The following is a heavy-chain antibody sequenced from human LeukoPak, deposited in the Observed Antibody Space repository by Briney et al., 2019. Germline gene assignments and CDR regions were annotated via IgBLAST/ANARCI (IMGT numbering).Heavy chain of an antibody. J-gene: IGHJ4*02. Sequence: PSETLSLTCAVYSGSFSGYYWSWIRQPPGKGLEWIGEINHSGSTNYNPSLKSRVTISVDTSKNQFSLKLSSVTAADTAVYYCARGRTMVRGVAHLDYWGQGTLVTVSS. D-gene: IGHD3-10*01. CDR2: INHSGST. V-gene: IGHV4-34*01. CDR3: ARGRTMVRGVAHLDY. CDR1: SGSFSGYY.